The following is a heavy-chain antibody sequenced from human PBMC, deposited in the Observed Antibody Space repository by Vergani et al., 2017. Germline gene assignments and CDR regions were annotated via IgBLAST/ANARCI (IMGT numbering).Heavy chain of an antibody. CDR2: TYYRSTWYN. CDR3: ARGASLSGTTPGYFYYGMDV. J-gene: IGHJ6*02. V-gene: IGHV6-1*01. D-gene: IGHD1-7*01. CDR1: GDSVSSNSAA. Sequence: QVQLQQSGPGLVKPSQTLSLTCAISGDSVSSNSAAWNWIRQSPSRGLEWLGRTYYRSTWYNDYAVSVKSRITINPDTSKNQFSLQLNSVTPEDTAVYYCARGASLSGTTPGYFYYGMDVWGQGTTVTVSS.